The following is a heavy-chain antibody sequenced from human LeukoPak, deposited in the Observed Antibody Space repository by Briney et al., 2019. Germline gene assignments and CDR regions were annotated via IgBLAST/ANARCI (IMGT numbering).Heavy chain of an antibody. CDR3: ARDRRGYSYGFSLDLPFDY. Sequence: SETLSLTCTVSGGSISSSSYYWGWIRQPPGKGLEWIGSIYYSGSTHYNPSLKSRVTISVDTSKNQFSLKLSSVTAADTAVYYCARDRRGYSYGFSLDLPFDYWGQGTLVTVSS. D-gene: IGHD5-18*01. CDR1: GGSISSSSYY. V-gene: IGHV4-39*07. CDR2: IYYSGST. J-gene: IGHJ4*02.